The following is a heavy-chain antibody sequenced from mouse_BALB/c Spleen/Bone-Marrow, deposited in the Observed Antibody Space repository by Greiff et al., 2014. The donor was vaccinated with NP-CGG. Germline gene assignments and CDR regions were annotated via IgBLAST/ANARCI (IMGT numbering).Heavy chain of an antibody. D-gene: IGHD3-3*01. CDR1: GYKFTEYT. CDR3: ARRAGTLYAMDY. V-gene: IGHV1-18*01. J-gene: IGHJ4*01. CDR2: VNPNNGGT. Sequence: VQLKQSGPELVKPGASVKISCKTFGYKFTEYTMHWGKQSHGKSLEWIGGVNPNNGGTSYNQKFKGKATLTVDKFSSTAYMELRSLTSEDSAVFYCARRAGTLYAMDYWGQGTSVTVSS.